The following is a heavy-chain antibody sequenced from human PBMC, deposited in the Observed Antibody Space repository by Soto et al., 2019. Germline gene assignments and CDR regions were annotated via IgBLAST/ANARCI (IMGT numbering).Heavy chain of an antibody. CDR2: INYSGRT. CDR3: ARTGHLFDY. J-gene: IGHJ4*02. V-gene: IGHV4-34*01. CDR1: GGSFSDYY. Sequence: PSETLSLTCAVHGGSFSDYYWSWIRQPPGKGLEWIGEINYSGRTNYNPSLKSRVTISVDTSKNQFPLTLSSMTAADTAVYYCARTGHLFDYWGQGILVTVSS.